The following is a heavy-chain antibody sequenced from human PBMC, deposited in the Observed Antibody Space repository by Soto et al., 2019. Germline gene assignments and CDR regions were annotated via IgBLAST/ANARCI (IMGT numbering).Heavy chain of an antibody. D-gene: IGHD6-19*01. Sequence: GESLKISCQGSGYSFTSYWIIWVRQMPGKGLEWMGRIDPSDSYTNYSPSFQGHVTISADKSISTAYVQWSSLKASDTAMYFCERSYSSGWYWDYWGQGTLVTVSS. CDR1: GYSFTSYW. CDR3: ERSYSSGWYWDY. V-gene: IGHV5-10-1*01. J-gene: IGHJ4*02. CDR2: IDPSDSYT.